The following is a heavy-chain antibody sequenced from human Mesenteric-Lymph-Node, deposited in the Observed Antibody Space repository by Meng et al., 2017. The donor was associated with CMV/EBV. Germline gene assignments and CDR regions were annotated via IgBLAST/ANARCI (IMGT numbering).Heavy chain of an antibody. CDR1: GGTFDNYP. CDR2: ISTYNGDT. J-gene: IGHJ4*02. V-gene: IGHV1-18*01. Sequence: ASVKVSCKTSGGTFDNYPITWVRQAPGQGLEWVGWISTYNGDTTYAQKLHDRVTMTTDTSTGTAYMELMSLRSDDTAVYYCARRGDSYYKDYWGQGTLVTVSS. D-gene: IGHD3-22*01. CDR3: ARRGDSYYKDY.